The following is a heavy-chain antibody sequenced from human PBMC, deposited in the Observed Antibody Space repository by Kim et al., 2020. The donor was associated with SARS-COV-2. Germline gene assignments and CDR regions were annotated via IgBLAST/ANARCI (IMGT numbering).Heavy chain of an antibody. V-gene: IGHV5-10-1*01. J-gene: IGHJ6*02. CDR3: ARDARYYDILTGYSRVNYYYYGMAV. CDR2: IDPSDSYT. D-gene: IGHD3-9*01. Sequence: GESLKISCKGSGYSFTSYWISWVRQMPGKGLEWMGRIDPSDSYTNYSPSFQGHVTISADKSISTAYLQWSSLKASDTAMYYCARDARYYDILTGYSRVNYYYYGMAVWGQGTTVTVSS. CDR1: GYSFTSYW.